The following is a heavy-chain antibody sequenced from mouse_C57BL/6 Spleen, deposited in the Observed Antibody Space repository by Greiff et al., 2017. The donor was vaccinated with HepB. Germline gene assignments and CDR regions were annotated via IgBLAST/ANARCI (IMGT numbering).Heavy chain of an antibody. Sequence: VQLQQSGTVLARPGASVKMSCKTSGYTFTSYWMHWVKQRPGQGLEWIGAIYPGNSDTSYNQKFKGKAKLTAVTSASTAYMELSSLTNEDSAVYYCSITTVVAHLDYWGQGTTLTVSS. J-gene: IGHJ2*01. D-gene: IGHD1-1*01. CDR3: SITTVVAHLDY. CDR2: IYPGNSDT. V-gene: IGHV1-5*01. CDR1: GYTFTSYW.